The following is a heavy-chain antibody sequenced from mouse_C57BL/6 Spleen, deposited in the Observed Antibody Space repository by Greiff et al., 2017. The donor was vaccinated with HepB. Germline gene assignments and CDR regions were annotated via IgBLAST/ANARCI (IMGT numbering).Heavy chain of an antibody. J-gene: IGHJ2*01. D-gene: IGHD3-1*01. V-gene: IGHV1-4*01. CDR3: ARSGDGGYFDY. Sequence: VQLQQSGAELVKPGASVKLSCKASGYTFTEYTIHWVKQRPGQGLEWIGYINPSSGYTKYNQKFKAKATLTADKSSSTAYMQLSSLTSEDSAVYYCARSGDGGYFDYWGQGTTLTVSS. CDR1: GYTFTEYT. CDR2: INPSSGYT.